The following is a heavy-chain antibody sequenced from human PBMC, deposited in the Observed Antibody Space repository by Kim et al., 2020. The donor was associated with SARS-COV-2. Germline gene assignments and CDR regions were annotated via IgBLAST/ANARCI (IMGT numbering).Heavy chain of an antibody. Sequence: SPSLKSRVTISVDTSKNQFSLKLSSVTAADTAVYYCAREIAVAGTYWFDPWGQGTLVTVSS. D-gene: IGHD6-19*01. CDR3: AREIAVAGTYWFDP. J-gene: IGHJ5*02. V-gene: IGHV4-59*01.